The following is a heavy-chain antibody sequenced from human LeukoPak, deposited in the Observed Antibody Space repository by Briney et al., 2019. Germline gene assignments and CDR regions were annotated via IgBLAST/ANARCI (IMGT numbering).Heavy chain of an antibody. Sequence: GGSLRLSCAASGFTFSSYAMSWVRQAPGKGLEWVSAISGSGGSTYYADSVKGRFPISRDNSKNTLYLQMNSLRAEDTAVYYCAKDAPVNIVVVPAANSWGQGTLVTVSS. CDR1: GFTFSSYA. CDR2: ISGSGGST. D-gene: IGHD2-2*01. V-gene: IGHV3-23*01. J-gene: IGHJ4*02. CDR3: AKDAPVNIVVVPAANS.